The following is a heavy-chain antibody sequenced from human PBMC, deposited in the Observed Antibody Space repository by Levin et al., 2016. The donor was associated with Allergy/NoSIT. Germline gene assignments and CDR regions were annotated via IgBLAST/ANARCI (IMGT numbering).Heavy chain of an antibody. CDR2: ISSSSTI. CDR3: ARDFLGVEMATPIDY. J-gene: IGHJ4*02. D-gene: IGHD5-24*01. V-gene: IGHV3-48*04. CDR1: GFTFSSYS. Sequence: GESLKISCAASGFTFSSYSMNWVRQAPGKGLEWVSYISSSSTIYYADSVKGRFTISRDNAKNSLYLQMNSLRAEDTAVYYCARDFLGVEMATPIDYWGQGTLVTVSS.